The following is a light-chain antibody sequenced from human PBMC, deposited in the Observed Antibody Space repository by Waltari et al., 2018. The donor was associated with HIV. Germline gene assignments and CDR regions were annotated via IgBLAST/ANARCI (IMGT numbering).Light chain of an antibody. CDR2: DAS. V-gene: IGKV1-13*02. CDR3: QQFKSLPLT. J-gene: IGKJ4*01. Sequence: AIQLTQSPSSLSASLGDRVTITCRASQAICTDLAWYQQKPGKPPKLLIYDASLLQRGVPPRFTGSGSGTDFTLTINSLQPEDFATYYCQQFKSLPLTFAGGTKVE. CDR1: QAICTD.